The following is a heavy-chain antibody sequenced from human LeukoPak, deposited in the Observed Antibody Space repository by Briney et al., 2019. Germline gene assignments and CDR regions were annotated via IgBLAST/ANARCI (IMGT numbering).Heavy chain of an antibody. Sequence: SETLSLTCAVYGGSFSGYYWSWIRQPRGKGLEWVGEINHSGSTNYNPSLKSRVTISVDTSKNQFSLKLSSVTAADTAVYYCARGISSILPSWGYLNWFDPWGQGTLVTVSS. CDR2: INHSGST. CDR3: ARGISSILPSWGYLNWFDP. J-gene: IGHJ5*02. CDR1: GGSFSGYY. D-gene: IGHD3-16*01. V-gene: IGHV4-34*01.